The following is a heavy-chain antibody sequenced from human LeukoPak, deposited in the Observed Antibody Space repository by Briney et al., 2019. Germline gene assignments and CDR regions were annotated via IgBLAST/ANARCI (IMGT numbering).Heavy chain of an antibody. D-gene: IGHD3-3*01. J-gene: IGHJ4*02. Sequence: ASETLSLTCTVSGGSISSYYWSWIRQPAGKGLEWIGRIYTSGSTNYNPSLKSRVTMSVDTSKNQFSLKLSSVTAADTAVYYCARARAVRFLEWLPHFDYWGQGTLVTVSS. V-gene: IGHV4-4*07. CDR3: ARARAVRFLEWLPHFDY. CDR2: IYTSGST. CDR1: GGSISSYY.